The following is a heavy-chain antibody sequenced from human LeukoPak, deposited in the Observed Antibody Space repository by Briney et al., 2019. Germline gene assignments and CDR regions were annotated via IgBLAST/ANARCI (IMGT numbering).Heavy chain of an antibody. CDR3: ARDQTTMTKTHYYYYAMDV. D-gene: IGHD4-17*01. V-gene: IGHV1-2*02. CDR2: INPNSGGT. CDR1: GYTFTGYY. Sequence: ASVEVSCKASGYTFTGYYMHWVRQAPGQGLEWMGWINPNSGGTNYAQKFQGRVTMTRDTSISTAYMELSSLSSEDTAIYYCARDQTTMTKTHYYYYAMDVWGQGTTVTVSS. J-gene: IGHJ6*02.